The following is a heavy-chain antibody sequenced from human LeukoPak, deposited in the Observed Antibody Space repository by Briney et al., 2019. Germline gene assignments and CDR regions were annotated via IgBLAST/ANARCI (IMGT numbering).Heavy chain of an antibody. CDR2: IYYSGST. Sequence: SETLSLTCTVSGGSISSSSYYWGWIRQPPGKGLEWIGSIYYSGSTYYNPSLKSRVTISVDTSKNQFSLKLSSVTAADTAVYYCARRPGYYYYYMDVWGKGATVTVSS. J-gene: IGHJ6*03. CDR3: ARRPGYYYYYMDV. CDR1: GGSISSSSYY. V-gene: IGHV4-39*01.